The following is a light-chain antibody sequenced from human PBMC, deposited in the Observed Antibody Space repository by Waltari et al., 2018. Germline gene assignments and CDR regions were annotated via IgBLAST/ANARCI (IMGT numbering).Light chain of an antibody. CDR3: QKYNNSPHT. Sequence: VILTQSPATLSLSPGERATLSCRASQSVNNHLAWYQQKPGQAPRLLIFGASSRATGIPDRLSGSGSGADFTLIISSLEPEDFAVYYCQKYNNSPHTFGQGTKVEIK. V-gene: IGKV3-20*01. CDR2: GAS. J-gene: IGKJ2*01. CDR1: QSVNNH.